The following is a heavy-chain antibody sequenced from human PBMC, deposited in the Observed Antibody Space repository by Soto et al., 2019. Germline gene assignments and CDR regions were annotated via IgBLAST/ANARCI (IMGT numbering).Heavy chain of an antibody. CDR2: INPNRGGT. CDR3: AKSESFFRPSLWYFDD. V-gene: IGHV1-2*02. Sequence: ASVKVSCKASGFTFTGHHIHWVRLAPGQGLEGMGWINPNRGGTSYAQKFQGRLTMTTDTSITTAYMELSRLSSDDTAFYFCAKSESFFRPSLWYFDDWGQGTLVTVSS. J-gene: IGHJ4*02. CDR1: GFTFTGHH.